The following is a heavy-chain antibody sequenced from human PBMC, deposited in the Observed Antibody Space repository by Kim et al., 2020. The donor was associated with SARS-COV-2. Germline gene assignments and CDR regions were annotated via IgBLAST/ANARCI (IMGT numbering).Heavy chain of an antibody. J-gene: IGHJ4*02. CDR2: INRNSGGT. Sequence: ASVKVSCKASGYTFTGYYMHWVRQAPGQGLEWMGWINRNSGGTNYAQKFQGWVTMTRDTSISTAYMELSRLRSDDTAVYYCARGMDSSGYDYWGQGTLVTVSS. D-gene: IGHD3-22*01. V-gene: IGHV1-2*04. CDR3: ARGMDSSGYDY. CDR1: GYTFTGYY.